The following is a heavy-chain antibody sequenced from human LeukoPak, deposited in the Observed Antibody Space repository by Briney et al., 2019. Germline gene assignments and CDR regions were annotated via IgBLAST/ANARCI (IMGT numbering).Heavy chain of an antibody. J-gene: IGHJ3*01. V-gene: IGHV4-59*01. CDR2: IFYTGST. D-gene: IGHD3-22*01. Sequence: SETRSLTCSVSGGSISSYYWSWIRQPPGKGLEWIGNIFYTGSTKYNPSLKSRVTISVDTSKNQISLKLSSVTAADTAMYYCARSAHYYYDSASYGAAFDVWGQGTMVTVSS. CDR1: GGSISSYY. CDR3: ARSAHYYYDSASYGAAFDV.